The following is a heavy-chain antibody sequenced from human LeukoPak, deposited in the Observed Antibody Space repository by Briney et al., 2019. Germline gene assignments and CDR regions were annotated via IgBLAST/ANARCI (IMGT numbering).Heavy chain of an antibody. J-gene: IGHJ4*02. D-gene: IGHD6-25*01. CDR3: ARDAAKVYYFGY. CDR2: INPNSGGT. V-gene: IGHV1-2*06. Sequence: GASVKVSCRASGYTFTGYYMHWVRQAPGQGLEWMGRINPNSGGTNYAQKFQGRVTMTRDTSVSTAYMELSRLRSDDTAVYYCARDAAKVYYFGYWGQGTPVTVSS. CDR1: GYTFTGYY.